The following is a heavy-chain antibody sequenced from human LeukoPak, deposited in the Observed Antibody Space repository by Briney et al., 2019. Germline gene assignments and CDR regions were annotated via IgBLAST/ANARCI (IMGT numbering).Heavy chain of an antibody. CDR3: ARVIAVAGELDY. CDR2: IYTSGST. Sequence: SETLSLTCSVSGVSISSYYWSWIRQPAGKGLEWIGRIYTSGSTNYNPSLKSRVTISVDKSKNQFSLKLSSVTAADTAVYYCARVIAVAGELDYWGQGTLVTVSS. D-gene: IGHD6-19*01. J-gene: IGHJ4*02. V-gene: IGHV4-4*07. CDR1: GVSISSYY.